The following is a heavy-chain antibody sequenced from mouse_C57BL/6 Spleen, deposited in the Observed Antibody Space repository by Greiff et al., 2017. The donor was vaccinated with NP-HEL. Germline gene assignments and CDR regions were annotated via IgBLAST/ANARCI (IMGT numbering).Heavy chain of an antibody. Sequence: QLQQPGAELVKPGASVKMSCKASGYTFTSYWITWVKQRPGQGLEWIGDIYPGSGSTNYNEKFKSKATLTVDTSSSTAYMQLSSLTSEDSAVYYCARGGYDYAAWFAYWGQGTLVTVSA. CDR3: ARGGYDYAAWFAY. CDR1: GYTFTSYW. CDR2: IYPGSGST. J-gene: IGHJ3*01. V-gene: IGHV1-55*01. D-gene: IGHD2-4*01.